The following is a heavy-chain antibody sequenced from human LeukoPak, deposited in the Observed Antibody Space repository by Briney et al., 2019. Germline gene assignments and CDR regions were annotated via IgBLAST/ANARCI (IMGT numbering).Heavy chain of an antibody. CDR3: AKVGFRSVDTAMANYGMDV. D-gene: IGHD5-18*01. V-gene: IGHV3-23*01. CDR2: ISGSGGST. J-gene: IGHJ6*02. CDR1: GFTFSSYA. Sequence: PGGSLRLSCAASGFTFSSYAMSWVRQAPGKGLEWVSAISGSGGSTYYADSVKGRFTISRDNSKNTLYLQMNSLRAEDTAVYYCAKVGFRSVDTAMANYGMDVWGQGTTVTVSS.